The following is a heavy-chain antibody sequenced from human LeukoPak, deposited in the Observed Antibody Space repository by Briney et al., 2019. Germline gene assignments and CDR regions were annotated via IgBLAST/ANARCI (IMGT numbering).Heavy chain of an antibody. CDR2: IWDDGGYK. CDR3: AKPTSGSGSFLIDY. V-gene: IGHV3-33*06. D-gene: IGHD1-26*01. Sequence: GGSLRLSCAASGFSFSNYGMHWVRQAPGKGLEWVAVIWDDGGYKYYADSVKGRFTISRDNSKNTLYLQMNSLRAEDTAVYYCAKPTSGSGSFLIDYWGQGTLVTVSS. CDR1: GFSFSNYG. J-gene: IGHJ4*02.